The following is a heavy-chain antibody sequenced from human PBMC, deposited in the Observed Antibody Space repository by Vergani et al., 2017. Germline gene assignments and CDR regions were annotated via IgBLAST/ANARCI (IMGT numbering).Heavy chain of an antibody. Sequence: QVQLVQSGAEVKKPGSSVKVSCKASGGTFSSYAISWVRQAPGQGLEWVGGIIPIFGTANYAQKFQGRVTITADESTSTAYMELSSLRSEDTAVYYCARVGCSSTSCAAKRTYNWFDPWGQGTLVTVSS. V-gene: IGHV1-69*01. J-gene: IGHJ5*02. CDR2: IIPIFGTA. D-gene: IGHD2-2*01. CDR3: ARVGCSSTSCAAKRTYNWFDP. CDR1: GGTFSSYA.